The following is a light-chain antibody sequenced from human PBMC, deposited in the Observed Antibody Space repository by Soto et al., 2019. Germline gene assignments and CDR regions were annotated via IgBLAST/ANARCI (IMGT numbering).Light chain of an antibody. Sequence: QAVVTQEPSLTVSPGGTVTLTCASSTGAVTTGNYASWFQQKPGQAPRTLIYTTDNRHSWTPARFSGSLLGGKAALTLSSVQPEDEADYYCLRYFGGAQLVFGGGTKLTVL. J-gene: IGLJ3*02. V-gene: IGLV7-43*01. CDR2: TTD. CDR1: TGAVTTGNY. CDR3: LRYFGGAQLV.